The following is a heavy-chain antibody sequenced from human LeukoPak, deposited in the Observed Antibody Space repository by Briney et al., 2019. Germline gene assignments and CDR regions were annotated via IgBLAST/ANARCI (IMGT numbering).Heavy chain of an antibody. CDR2: IYPGDSDT. CDR3: ARRSLKDGSDY. Sequence: GESLKISCKGSGYSFNNYWIGWVRQMPGKGLEWMGIIYPGDSDTRYSPSFQGQVTISADKSISTAYLQWSSLKASDTAMYYCARRSLKDGSDYWGQGTLVTVSS. D-gene: IGHD1-26*01. CDR1: GYSFNNYW. V-gene: IGHV5-51*01. J-gene: IGHJ4*02.